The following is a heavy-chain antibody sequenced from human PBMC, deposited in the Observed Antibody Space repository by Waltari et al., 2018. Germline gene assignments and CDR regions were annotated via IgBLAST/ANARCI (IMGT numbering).Heavy chain of an antibody. Sequence: EVQLVESGGGLVQPGGSLRLSCAASGFTFSSYWMSWVRQAPGKGLEWVANIKQDGSEKYYVDSVKGRFTISRDNAKNSLYLQMNSLRAEDTAVYYCAREFLGSYGYRYSDLWGRGTLVTVSS. CDR3: AREFLGSYGYRYSDL. CDR2: IKQDGSEK. D-gene: IGHD5-18*01. CDR1: GFTFSSYW. V-gene: IGHV3-7*01. J-gene: IGHJ2*01.